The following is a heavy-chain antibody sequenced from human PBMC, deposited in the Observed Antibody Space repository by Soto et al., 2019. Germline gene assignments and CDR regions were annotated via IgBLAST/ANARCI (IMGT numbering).Heavy chain of an antibody. V-gene: IGHV3-64*01. D-gene: IGHD5-12*01. CDR1: GFTFSSYA. CDR2: ISSNGGST. J-gene: IGHJ4*02. CDR3: ARGLTRFNIVATSSFDY. Sequence: HPGGSLRLSCAASGFTFSSYAMHWVRQAPGKGLEYVSAISSNGGSTYYANSVKGRFTISRDNSKNTLYLQMGSLRAEDMAVYYCARGLTRFNIVATSSFDYWGQGTLVTVSS.